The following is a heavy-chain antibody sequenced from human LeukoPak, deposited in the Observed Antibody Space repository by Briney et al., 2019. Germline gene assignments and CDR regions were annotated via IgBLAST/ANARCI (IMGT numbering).Heavy chain of an antibody. CDR1: GGSITTYY. V-gene: IGHV4-59*12. Sequence: PSETLSLTCAVSGGSITTYYWSWIRQSPGKGLEWIGYIYYSGSTNYNPSLKSRVTISVDTSKNQFSLKLSSVTAADTAVYYCARVAGSWTAMEFDYWGQGTLVTVSS. CDR2: IYYSGST. J-gene: IGHJ4*02. CDR3: ARVAGSWTAMEFDY. D-gene: IGHD5-18*01.